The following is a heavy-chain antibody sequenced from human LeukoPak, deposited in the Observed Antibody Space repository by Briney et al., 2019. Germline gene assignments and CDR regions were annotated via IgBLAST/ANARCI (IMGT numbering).Heavy chain of an antibody. CDR3: ARAGVIVAAGYLYWYFDI. CDR2: IYSGGST. D-gene: IGHD6-13*01. Sequence: GGSLRLACAASGFTVSSNYMSWVRQAPGKGLEWVSVIYSGGSTYYADSVKGRFTISRDNSKNTLYLQMNSLRSEDTAVYYCARAGVIVAAGYLYWYFDIWGRGTLVTVSS. J-gene: IGHJ2*01. CDR1: GFTVSSNY. V-gene: IGHV3-53*05.